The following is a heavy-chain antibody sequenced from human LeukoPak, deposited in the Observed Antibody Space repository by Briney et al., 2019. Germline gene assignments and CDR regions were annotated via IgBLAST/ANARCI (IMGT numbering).Heavy chain of an antibody. D-gene: IGHD3-10*01. V-gene: IGHV3-21*01. CDR2: ITSVSSYK. CDR1: GFTFSNYA. CDR3: ARDPGVGLLWFGELSPFDY. J-gene: IGHJ4*02. Sequence: GGSLRLSCKASGFTFSNYAMNWVRQAPGKGLEWVSSITSVSSYKYYADSVKGRFTISRDNAKNSLFLQMNSLRAEDTAVYYCARDPGVGLLWFGELSPFDYWGQGTLVTVSS.